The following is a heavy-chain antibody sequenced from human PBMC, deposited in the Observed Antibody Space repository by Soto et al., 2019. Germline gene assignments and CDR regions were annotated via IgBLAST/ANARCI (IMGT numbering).Heavy chain of an antibody. CDR3: ARDPWAADY. CDR1: GFTVSTKY. V-gene: IGHV3-66*01. D-gene: IGHD3-16*01. J-gene: IGHJ4*02. CDR2: IYSGGST. Sequence: EVQLVESGGGLVQPGGSLRLSCAASGFTVSTKYMSWVRQAPGKGLEWVAVIYSGGSTFYADSVRGRYTISRDNSNNTVNLQMNSLRAEDTAVYYCARDPWAADYWGQGTLVTVSS.